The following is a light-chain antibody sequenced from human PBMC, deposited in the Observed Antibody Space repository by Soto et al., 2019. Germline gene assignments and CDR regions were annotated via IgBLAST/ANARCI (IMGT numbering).Light chain of an antibody. J-gene: IGKJ1*01. Sequence: MADSVETLSSSXGDGSTNTSRASQSISSWLAWYQQKPGKAPKLLIYKASSLESGVPSRFSGRGSATELTLLISRQHPDDVAPYYGHQYTSYGTFGQGTKVDIK. V-gene: IGKV1-5*03. CDR1: QSISSW. CDR3: HQYTSYGT. CDR2: KAS.